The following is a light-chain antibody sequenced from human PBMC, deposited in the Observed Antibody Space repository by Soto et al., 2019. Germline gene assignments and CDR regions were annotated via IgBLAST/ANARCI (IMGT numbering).Light chain of an antibody. CDR1: SNDVGGYKY. CDR3: EAWDSSLSAGV. Sequence: QSALTQPASVSGSPGQSITIFCIGSSNDVGGYKYVSWYQQHPGKAPKLLIYDNDKRPSGIPDRFSASKSGTSATLGITGLQTGDEADYYCEAWDSSLSAGVFGGGTKVTVL. J-gene: IGLJ3*02. V-gene: IGLV1-51*01. CDR2: DND.